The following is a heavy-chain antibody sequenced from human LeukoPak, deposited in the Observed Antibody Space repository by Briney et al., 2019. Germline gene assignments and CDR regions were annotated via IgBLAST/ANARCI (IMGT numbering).Heavy chain of an antibody. CDR3: AKDDDSSGYYYDY. D-gene: IGHD3-22*01. Sequence: GGSLRLSCAASGFTFSSYAMSWVRQAPGKGLEWVSAISRSGGSTYYADSVKGRFTISRDNSKNTLYLQMNSLRVEDTAVYYCAKDDDSSGYYYDYWGQGTLVTVSS. V-gene: IGHV3-23*01. CDR1: GFTFSSYA. J-gene: IGHJ4*02. CDR2: ISRSGGST.